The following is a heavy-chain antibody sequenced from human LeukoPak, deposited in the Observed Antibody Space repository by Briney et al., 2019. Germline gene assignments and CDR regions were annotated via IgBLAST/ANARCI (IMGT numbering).Heavy chain of an antibody. J-gene: IGHJ4*02. Sequence: SETLSLTCTVSGGSISRSSYYWGWIRQPPGKGLEWIGSIYYSGSTYYNPSLKSRVTISLDTSKNQFSLKLSSVTAADTAVYYCASSVERYDFWSGYLQLYYFDYWGQGTLVTVAS. CDR1: GGSISRSSYY. D-gene: IGHD3-3*01. V-gene: IGHV4-39*01. CDR3: ASSVERYDFWSGYLQLYYFDY. CDR2: IYYSGST.